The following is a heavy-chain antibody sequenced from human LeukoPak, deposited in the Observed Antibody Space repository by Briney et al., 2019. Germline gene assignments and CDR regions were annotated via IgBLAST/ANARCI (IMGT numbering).Heavy chain of an antibody. Sequence: GGSLRLSCAASGFTFSTYSMSWVRQAPGKGLEWVSSISSSSSYIYYADSVKGRFTISRDNAKNSLYLQMNSLRAEDTAVYYCARAPSKYDFWSGYHYYYMDVWGKGTTVTVSS. CDR2: ISSSSSYI. D-gene: IGHD3-3*01. J-gene: IGHJ6*03. CDR1: GFTFSTYS. CDR3: ARAPSKYDFWSGYHYYYMDV. V-gene: IGHV3-21*01.